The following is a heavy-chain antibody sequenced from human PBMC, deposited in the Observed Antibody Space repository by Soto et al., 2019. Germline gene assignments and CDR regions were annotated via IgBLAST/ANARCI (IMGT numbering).Heavy chain of an antibody. J-gene: IGHJ1*01. Sequence: QVQLVEAGGGVVKPGGCLRVSCVASGVSFSDYYLHWIRQAPGKGLEWVSYLSTSSSYTNYADSVKGRFTISRDNARNSLYLQMSSLRSDDTAVYYCARDRDSMIRGVFQHWGQGTLVIVS. CDR3: ARDRDSMIRGVFQH. V-gene: IGHV3-11*05. CDR1: GVSFSDYY. CDR2: LSTSSSYT. D-gene: IGHD3-10*01.